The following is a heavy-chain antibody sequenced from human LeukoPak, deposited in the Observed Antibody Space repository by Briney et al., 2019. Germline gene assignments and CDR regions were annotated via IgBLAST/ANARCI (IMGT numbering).Heavy chain of an antibody. CDR3: ARAPTYDSSGYYYFDY. D-gene: IGHD3-22*01. CDR2: INHSGST. CDR1: GGSFSGYY. J-gene: IGHJ4*02. Sequence: PSETLSLTCAVYGGSFSGYYWSWIRQPPGKGLEWIGEINHSGSTNYDPSPKSRVTISVDTSKNQLSLKLSSVTAADTAVYYCARAPTYDSSGYYYFDYWGQGTLVTVSS. V-gene: IGHV4-34*01.